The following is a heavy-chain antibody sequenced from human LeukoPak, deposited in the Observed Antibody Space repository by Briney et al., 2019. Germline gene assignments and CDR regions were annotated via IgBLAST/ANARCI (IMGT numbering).Heavy chain of an antibody. CDR1: GFIFSSYW. V-gene: IGHV3-7*01. Sequence: GGSLRLSCAASGFIFSSYWMSWVRQAPGKGLEWVANIKQDGSEKYYVDSVKGRFTVSRDNAKNSLYLQMNSLRAEDTAVYYCARDPALGYCSGGSCYPRDYYYYMDVWGKGTTVTVSS. CDR3: ARDPALGYCSGGSCYPRDYYYYMDV. D-gene: IGHD2-15*01. CDR2: IKQDGSEK. J-gene: IGHJ6*03.